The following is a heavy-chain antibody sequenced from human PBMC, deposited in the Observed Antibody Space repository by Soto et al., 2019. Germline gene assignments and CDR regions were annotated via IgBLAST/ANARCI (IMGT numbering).Heavy chain of an antibody. CDR3: ARRRYCGGGSCYQVFDY. Sequence: QVQLQESGPGLVKPSQTLSLTCTVSGGSITSGGYYWTWLRPHPGRGLEWIGYIYYSGSTYYNPSLKSRITISVDTSKNQFSLKLSSVTAADTAVYYCARRRYCGGGSCYQVFDYWGQGTLVTVSS. D-gene: IGHD2-15*01. CDR1: GGSITSGGYY. CDR2: IYYSGST. V-gene: IGHV4-31*02. J-gene: IGHJ4*02.